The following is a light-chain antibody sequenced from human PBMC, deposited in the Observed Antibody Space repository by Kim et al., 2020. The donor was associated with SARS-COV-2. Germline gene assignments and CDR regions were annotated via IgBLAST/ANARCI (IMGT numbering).Light chain of an antibody. Sequence: APGKTARITCGENSIGLQSVHWYQQKPGQAPVLVIYYDTDRPSGIPERFSGSNSANTATLTISRVEAGDEADYYCQVWDTGSDHPIFGGGTQLTVL. V-gene: IGLV3-21*04. CDR2: YDT. CDR1: SIGLQS. CDR3: QVWDTGSDHPI. J-gene: IGLJ2*01.